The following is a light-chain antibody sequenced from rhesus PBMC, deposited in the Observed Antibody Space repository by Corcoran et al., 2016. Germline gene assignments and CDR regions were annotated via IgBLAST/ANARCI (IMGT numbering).Light chain of an antibody. Sequence: DIQMSQSPSSLSASVGDRVTITCRTSQGISSYLTWYQQKPGKAPKLLIYYANSLASGVPSRFSGSGSGTEFTLTISSLQPEDFATYYCQQGNSNPLTFGPGTKLEIK. CDR1: QGISSY. CDR2: YAN. V-gene: IGKV1-32*02. CDR3: QQGNSNPLT. J-gene: IGKJ3*01.